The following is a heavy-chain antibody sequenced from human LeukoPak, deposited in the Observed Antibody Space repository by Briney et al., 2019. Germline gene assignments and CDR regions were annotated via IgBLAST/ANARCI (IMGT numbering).Heavy chain of an antibody. CDR1: SASITSSPYF. Sequence: SETLSLTCTVSSASITSSPYFWGWIRQSPGKGLEWIGSISSSGSTNYNPSLKSRVTISVDTSKDQFSLKLSSVTAADTAVYYCARRVGRYFGERAYYYNYMDVWGKGTTVTISS. D-gene: IGHD3-10*01. V-gene: IGHV4-39*07. J-gene: IGHJ6*03. CDR2: ISSSGST. CDR3: ARRVGRYFGERAYYYNYMDV.